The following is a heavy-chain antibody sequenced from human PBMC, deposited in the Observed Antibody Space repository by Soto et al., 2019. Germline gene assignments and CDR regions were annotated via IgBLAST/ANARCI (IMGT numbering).Heavy chain of an antibody. J-gene: IGHJ4*02. CDR3: GRDIASYAYGEGY. V-gene: IGHV4-4*07. Sequence: SETLSLTCTVSGGSINSYWWSWIRQPAGKGLEWIGRVYSSGTTDYNPSLNSRATMSVETSKNQFSLKLSSVTAADTAVYYCGRDIASYAYGEGYWGQGIQVTVSS. D-gene: IGHD2-21*01. CDR1: GGSINSYW. CDR2: VYSSGTT.